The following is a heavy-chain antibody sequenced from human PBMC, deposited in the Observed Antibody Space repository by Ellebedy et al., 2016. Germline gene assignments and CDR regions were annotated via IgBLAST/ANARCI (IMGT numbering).Heavy chain of an antibody. Sequence: SETLSLTCTVSGGSISSYYWSWIRQPPGKGLEWIGYIYYSGSTNYNPSLKSRVTISVDMSKNQFSLKLSSVTAADTAVYYCARDMVREEFDYWGQGTLVTVSS. D-gene: IGHD3-10*01. V-gene: IGHV4-59*12. CDR2: IYYSGST. CDR1: GGSISSYY. J-gene: IGHJ4*02. CDR3: ARDMVREEFDY.